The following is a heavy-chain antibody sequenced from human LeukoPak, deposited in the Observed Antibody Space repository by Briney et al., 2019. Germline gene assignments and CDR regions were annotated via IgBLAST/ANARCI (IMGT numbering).Heavy chain of an antibody. J-gene: IGHJ5*02. D-gene: IGHD3-9*01. Sequence: ASVKVSCKASGYTFTSYYMHWVRQAPGQGLEWMGWINPNSGGTNYAQKFQGRVTMTRDTSISTAYMELSRLRSDDTAVYYCARDLYDILTGFTLGVNWFDPWGQGTLVTVSS. CDR2: INPNSGGT. CDR3: ARDLYDILTGFTLGVNWFDP. V-gene: IGHV1-2*02. CDR1: GYTFTSYY.